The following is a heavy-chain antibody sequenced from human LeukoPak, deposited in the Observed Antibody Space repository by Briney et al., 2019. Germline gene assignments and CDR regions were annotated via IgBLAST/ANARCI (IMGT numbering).Heavy chain of an antibody. J-gene: IGHJ4*02. CDR3: ARAHLSSGRIGCRTLDY. D-gene: IGHD6-25*01. Sequence: GGSLRLSCEPSGFTFSSYSMNWVRQAPGRGLEWVSYISIRGDTIYYADSVKGRFTVSRDNVKNSLYLHMNSLRAEDTAVYFCARAHLSSGRIGCRTLDYWGQGTLVTVSS. CDR2: ISIRGDTI. CDR1: GFTFSSYS. V-gene: IGHV3-48*01.